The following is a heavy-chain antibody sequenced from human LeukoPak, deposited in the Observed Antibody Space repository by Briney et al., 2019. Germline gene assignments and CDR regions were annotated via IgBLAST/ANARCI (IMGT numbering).Heavy chain of an antibody. CDR3: ARDRYYYDSSGYYNDAFDI. Sequence: SETLSLTCTVSGYSISSGYYWGWIRQPPGKGLEWIGSIYHSGSTYYNPSLKSRVTISVDTSKNQFSLKLSSVTAADTAVYYCARDRYYYDSSGYYNDAFDIWGQGTIVTVSS. CDR1: GYSISSGYY. J-gene: IGHJ3*02. V-gene: IGHV4-38-2*02. CDR2: IYHSGST. D-gene: IGHD3-22*01.